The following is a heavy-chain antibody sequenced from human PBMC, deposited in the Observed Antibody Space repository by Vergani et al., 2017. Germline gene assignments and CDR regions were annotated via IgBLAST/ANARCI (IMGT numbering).Heavy chain of an antibody. CDR3: VKDRDLYCSGGSCYFDAFDI. Sequence: EVQLVESGGGLVQPGGSLRLSCSASGFTFSSYAMHWVRQAPGKGLEYVSAISSNGGSTYYADSVKGRFTISRDNSKNTLYLQMSSLRAEDTAVYYCVKDRDLYCSGGSCYFDAFDIWGQGTMVTVSS. CDR1: GFTFSSYA. J-gene: IGHJ3*02. V-gene: IGHV3-64D*06. CDR2: ISSNGGST. D-gene: IGHD2-15*01.